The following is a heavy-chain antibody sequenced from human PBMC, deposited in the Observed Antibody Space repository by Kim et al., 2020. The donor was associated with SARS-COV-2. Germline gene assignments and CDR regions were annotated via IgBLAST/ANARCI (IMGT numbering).Heavy chain of an antibody. J-gene: IGHJ4*02. V-gene: IGHV3-43*01. CDR3: AKDKSYYDSSGHFDY. Sequence: DSVKGRFTISRDNSKNSLYLQMNSLRTEDTALYYCAKDKSYYDSSGHFDYWGQGTLVTVSS. D-gene: IGHD3-22*01.